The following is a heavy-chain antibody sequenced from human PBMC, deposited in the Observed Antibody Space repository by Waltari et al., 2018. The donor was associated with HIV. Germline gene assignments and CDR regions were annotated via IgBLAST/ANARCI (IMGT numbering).Heavy chain of an antibody. J-gene: IGHJ4*02. D-gene: IGHD4-17*01. Sequence: QVQLVQSGAEVKKPGASVKVSCKASGYTFTSHGISWVRQAPGQGLEWMGWISAYNGNTNYAQKLQGRVTMTTDTSTSTAYMELRSLRSDDTAVYYCARVDDYGDYRGRYYFDYWGQGTLVTVSS. V-gene: IGHV1-18*01. CDR2: ISAYNGNT. CDR3: ARVDDYGDYRGRYYFDY. CDR1: GYTFTSHG.